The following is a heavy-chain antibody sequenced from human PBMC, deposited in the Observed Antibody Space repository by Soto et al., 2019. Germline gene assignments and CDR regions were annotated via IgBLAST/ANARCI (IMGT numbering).Heavy chain of an antibody. CDR3: GTGIAAVGF. CDR1: GFTFSDHY. CDR2: TKHRRQHFTT. D-gene: IGHD6-25*01. J-gene: IGHJ4*02. Sequence: EVQLVESGVGLVQPGGSLRLACAASGFTFSDHYMDWVRPAPGNGLEWVGRTKHRRQHFTTDYAASVKGRFIISRDESRYSMYLQMNSLKTEYTAVYYCGTGIAAVGFWGQGTLVTVAS. V-gene: IGHV3-72*01.